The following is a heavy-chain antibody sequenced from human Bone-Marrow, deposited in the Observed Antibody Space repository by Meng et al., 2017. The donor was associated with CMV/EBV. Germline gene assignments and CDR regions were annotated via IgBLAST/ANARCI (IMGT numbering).Heavy chain of an antibody. CDR2: IYSGGST. D-gene: IGHD2-21*02. CDR3: EGGDPYGGDY. Sequence: EVQVVEAGGGLIQPGVSLRLSWAASGFTVSSNYMSWVRQAPGKGLEWVSVIYSGGSTYYADSVKGRFTISRDNSKNTLYLQMNSLRAEDTAVYYCEGGDPYGGDYWGQGTLVTVSS. V-gene: IGHV3-53*01. CDR1: GFTVSSNY. J-gene: IGHJ4*02.